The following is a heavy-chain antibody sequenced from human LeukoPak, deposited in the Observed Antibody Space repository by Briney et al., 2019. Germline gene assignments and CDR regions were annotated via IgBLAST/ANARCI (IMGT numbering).Heavy chain of an antibody. CDR1: GGSISSYY. V-gene: IGHV4-59*01. J-gene: IGHJ5*02. CDR3: ARVLEDSYDYRWFDP. CDR2: IYYSGST. Sequence: KTSETLSLTCTVSGGSISSYYWSWIRQPAGKGLEWIGYIYYSGSTNYNPSLKSRVTISVDTSKNQFSLKLSSVTAADTAVYYCARVLEDSYDYRWFDPWGQGTLVTVSS. D-gene: IGHD5-18*01.